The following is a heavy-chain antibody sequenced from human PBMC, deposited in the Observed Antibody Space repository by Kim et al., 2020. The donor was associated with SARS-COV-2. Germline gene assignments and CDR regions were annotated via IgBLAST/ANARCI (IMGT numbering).Heavy chain of an antibody. J-gene: IGHJ1*01. Sequence: GGSLRLSCAASGFTFSSYWMSWVRQAPGKGLEWVANIKQDGSEKYYVDSVKGRFTISRDNAKNSLYLQMNSLRAEDTAVYYCARQSLYPEHSGWFQWGGTNPYFQHWGQGTLVTVSS. CDR1: GFTFSSYW. CDR3: ARQSLYPEHSGWFQWGGTNPYFQH. CDR2: IKQDGSEK. D-gene: IGHD6-19*01. V-gene: IGHV3-7*01.